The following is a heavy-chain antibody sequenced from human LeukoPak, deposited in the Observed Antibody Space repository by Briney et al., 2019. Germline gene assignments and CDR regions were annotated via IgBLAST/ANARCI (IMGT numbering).Heavy chain of an antibody. CDR1: GYTFTSYA. J-gene: IGHJ3*02. D-gene: IGHD4-17*01. V-gene: IGHV1-3*01. CDR3: ARAYGDYDAFDI. Sequence: VASVKVSCKASGYTFTSYAMHWVRQAPGQRLEWMGWINAGNGNTKYSQKFQGRVTITRDTSASTAYMELSSLRSEDTAVYYCARAYGDYDAFDIWGQGTMVTVSS. CDR2: INAGNGNT.